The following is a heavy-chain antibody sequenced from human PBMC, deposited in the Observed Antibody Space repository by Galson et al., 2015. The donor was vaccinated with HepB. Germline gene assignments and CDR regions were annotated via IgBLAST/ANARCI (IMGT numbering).Heavy chain of an antibody. Sequence: SLRLSCAASGFTFSSYGMHWVRQAPGKGLEWVAVISYDGSNKYYADSVKGRFTISRDNSKNTLYLQMNSLRAEDTAVYYCAKDHSSQSCDYWGQGTLVTVSS. D-gene: IGHD6-13*01. J-gene: IGHJ4*02. CDR1: GFTFSSYG. CDR3: AKDHSSQSCDY. CDR2: ISYDGSNK. V-gene: IGHV3-30*18.